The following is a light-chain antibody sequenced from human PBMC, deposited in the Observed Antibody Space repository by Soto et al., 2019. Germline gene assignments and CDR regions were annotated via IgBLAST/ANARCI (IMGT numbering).Light chain of an antibody. CDR3: QQYNQWPIT. CDR1: QSACTN. CDR2: GAF. Sequence: EIVMTQSPATLTLSPGERATLSCRASQSACTNLAWYQQKPGQAPRLLIHGAFTRATGIPARFSGSGSGTEFTLTISSLQSEDFAVFYCQQYNQWPITFGQGTRLEIK. V-gene: IGKV3-15*01. J-gene: IGKJ5*01.